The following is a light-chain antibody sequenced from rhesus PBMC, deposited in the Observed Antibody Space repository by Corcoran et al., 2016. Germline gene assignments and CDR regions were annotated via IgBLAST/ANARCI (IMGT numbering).Light chain of an antibody. CDR3: QHSYGTPLT. CDR2: KAS. CDR1: ENVNNY. V-gene: IGKV1-74*01. Sequence: DIQMTQSPSSLSASVGDRVTITCRASENVNNYLHWYQQKPGKAPKRLIYKASTLQSGVPSRFSGSGSGTDFTLTISSLQPEDFATYYCQHSYGTPLTFGGGTKVELK. J-gene: IGKJ4*01.